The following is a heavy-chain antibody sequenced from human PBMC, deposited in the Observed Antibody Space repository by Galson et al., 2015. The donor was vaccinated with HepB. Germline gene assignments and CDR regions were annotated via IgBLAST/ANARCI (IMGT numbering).Heavy chain of an antibody. D-gene: IGHD4-17*01. CDR2: IIPIVDIA. V-gene: IGHV1-69*02. CDR1: GGTFSSYT. CDR3: ARVVGDYGDYVDYFDY. J-gene: IGHJ4*02. Sequence: SCKASGGTFSSYTLNWVRQAPGQGLEWMGRIIPIVDIAYYAQKFQGRVTITADKSTSTTYMELSSLRSEDTAVYYCARVVGDYGDYVDYFDYWGQGTLVTVSS.